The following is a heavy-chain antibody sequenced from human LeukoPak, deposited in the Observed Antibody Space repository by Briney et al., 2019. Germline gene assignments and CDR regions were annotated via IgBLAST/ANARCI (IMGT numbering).Heavy chain of an antibody. CDR2: IWFDGSKK. CDR3: ARLRGGNGDSGGSLEN. CDR1: GFTFSSYG. J-gene: IGHJ4*02. D-gene: IGHD4-17*01. V-gene: IGHV3-33*01. Sequence: QPGRSLRLSCAVSGFTFSSYGMHWVRQAPGKGLEWLAVIWFDGSKKYYADSVKGRFTISRDNSKNTLSLQMDSLRAEDTAVYYCARLRGGNGDSGGSLENWGQGTLVTVSS.